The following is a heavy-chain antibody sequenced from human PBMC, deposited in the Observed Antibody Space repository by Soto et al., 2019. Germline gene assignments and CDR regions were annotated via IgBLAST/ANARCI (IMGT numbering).Heavy chain of an antibody. J-gene: IGHJ6*02. V-gene: IGHV4-30-4*01. CDR1: GGSISSGDYY. Sequence: LSLTCTVSGGSISSGDYYWSWIRQPPGKGLEWIGYIYYSGSTYYNPSLKSRVTISVDTSKNQFSLKLSSVTAADTAVYYCARERSNYDYYYYYGMDVWGQGTTVTVSS. CDR2: IYYSGST. CDR3: ARERSNYDYYYYYGMDV. D-gene: IGHD4-4*01.